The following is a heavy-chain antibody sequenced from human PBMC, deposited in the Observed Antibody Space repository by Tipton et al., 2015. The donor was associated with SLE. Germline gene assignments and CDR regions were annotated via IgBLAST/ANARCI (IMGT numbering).Heavy chain of an antibody. Sequence: SLRLSCTASGFTFGDYAMSWFRQAPGKGLEWVGFIRSKAYGGTTEYAASVKGRFTISRDDSKSIAYLQMNSLKTEDTAVYYCTRVAVSYDIWTGYYAHRLFDYWGQGTLVTVSS. CDR3: TRVAVSYDIWTGYYAHRLFDY. D-gene: IGHD3-9*01. CDR1: GFTFGDYA. CDR2: IRSKAYGGTT. J-gene: IGHJ4*02. V-gene: IGHV3-49*03.